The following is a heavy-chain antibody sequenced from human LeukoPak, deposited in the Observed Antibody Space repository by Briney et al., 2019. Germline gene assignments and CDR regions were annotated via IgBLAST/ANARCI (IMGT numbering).Heavy chain of an antibody. CDR3: ARADIRAIASSGWYGFDY. CDR1: GYTFNSYG. V-gene: IGHV1-18*01. CDR2: ISAYNGNT. J-gene: IGHJ4*02. D-gene: IGHD6-19*01. Sequence: ASVKVSCKASGYTFNSYGISWVRQAPGQGLEWMGWISAYNGNTNYAQKVQGRVTMTTDTSTSTAYMELRSLRPDDAAVYYCARADIRAIASSGWYGFDYWGQGTLVTVSS.